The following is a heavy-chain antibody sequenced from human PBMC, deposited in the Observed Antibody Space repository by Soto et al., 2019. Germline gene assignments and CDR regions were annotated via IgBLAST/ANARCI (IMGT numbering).Heavy chain of an antibody. D-gene: IGHD3-10*01. CDR1: GFTFSSYS. J-gene: IGHJ6*02. CDR2: ISSSSSTI. CDR3: ARDYRPMVRGCGMDV. V-gene: IGHV3-48*01. Sequence: GGSLRLSCAASGFTFSSYSMNWVRQAPGKGLEWVSYISSSSSTIYYADSVKGRFTISRDNAKNSLYLQMNSLRAEDTAVYYCARDYRPMVRGCGMDVWGQGTTVTVSS.